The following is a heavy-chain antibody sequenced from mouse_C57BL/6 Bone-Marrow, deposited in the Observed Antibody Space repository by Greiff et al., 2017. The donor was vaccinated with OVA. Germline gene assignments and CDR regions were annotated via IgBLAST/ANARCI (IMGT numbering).Heavy chain of an antibody. D-gene: IGHD1-1*01. CDR1: GFTFSDYG. Sequence: EVKLMESGGGLVKPGGSLKLSCAASGFTFSDYGMHWVRQAPEKGLEWVAYISSGSSTIYYADTVKGRFTISRDNAKNTLFLKMTSLRSDDTAMYYCARRYYGSSHWYFDVWGTGTTVTVSS. CDR2: ISSGSSTI. CDR3: ARRYYGSSHWYFDV. J-gene: IGHJ1*03. V-gene: IGHV5-17*01.